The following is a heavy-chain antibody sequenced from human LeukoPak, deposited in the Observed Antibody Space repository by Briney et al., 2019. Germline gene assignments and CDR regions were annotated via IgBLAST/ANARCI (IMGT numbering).Heavy chain of an antibody. CDR1: GFTFTTYG. V-gene: IGHV3-30*02. Sequence: PGGSLRLSCEASGFTFTTYGMHWVRQVPGKGLEWVAFIRYDGSNEYYAESVKGRFTISRDNSKNTLYLQMNSLRVEDTAAYYCAKIEGKYQLANIPDSWGQGTLVTVSS. J-gene: IGHJ4*02. CDR3: AKIEGKYQLANIPDS. D-gene: IGHD2-2*01. CDR2: IRYDGSNE.